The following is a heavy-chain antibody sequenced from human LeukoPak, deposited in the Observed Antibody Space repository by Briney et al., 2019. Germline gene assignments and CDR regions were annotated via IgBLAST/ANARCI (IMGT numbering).Heavy chain of an antibody. D-gene: IGHD5-24*01. J-gene: IGHJ4*02. CDR3: ATFGGRWLHHDY. CDR1: GYTLTELS. V-gene: IGHV1-24*01. CDR2: FDPEDGET. Sequence: ASVTVSCKVSGYTLTELSMHWVRQAPGKGLEWMGGFDPEDGETIYAQKFQGRVTMTEDTSTDTAYMELSSLRSEDTAVYYCATFGGRWLHHDYWGQGTLVTVSS.